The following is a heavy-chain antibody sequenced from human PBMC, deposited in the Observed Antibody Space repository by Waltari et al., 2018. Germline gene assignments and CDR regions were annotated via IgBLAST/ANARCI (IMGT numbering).Heavy chain of an antibody. CDR3: SRRVGAFDI. CDR2: IYYSGST. D-gene: IGHD1-26*01. CDR1: GGSISSGGYY. Sequence: QVQLQESGPGLVKPSQTLSLTCTVSGGSISSGGYYWSWIRQHQGKGLEWTGYIYYSGSTYYNPSLKSRVTMSVESSKNHLSLTLSSCTAADTAVNYCSRRVGAFDIWGQGTMFTVSS. J-gene: IGHJ3*02. V-gene: IGHV4-31*03.